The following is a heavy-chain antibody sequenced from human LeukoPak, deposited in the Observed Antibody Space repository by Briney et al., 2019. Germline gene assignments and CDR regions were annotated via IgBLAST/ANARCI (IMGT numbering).Heavy chain of an antibody. J-gene: IGHJ4*02. V-gene: IGHV3-7*01. CDR2: INQDGSEK. CDR3: ARVQGGGYRTADS. Sequence: PGGSLRLSCAASGFTLITYWMTWVRQAPGKGLEWVANINQDGSEKYYVGSVKGRFTISRDNARNSLYLQMNSLRDEDTAMYYCARVQGGGYRTADSWGQGTLVTVSS. CDR1: GFTLITYW. D-gene: IGHD6-19*01.